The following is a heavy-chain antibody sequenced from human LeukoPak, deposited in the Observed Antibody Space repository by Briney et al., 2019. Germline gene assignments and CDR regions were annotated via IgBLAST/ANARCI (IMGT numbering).Heavy chain of an antibody. CDR1: GFIFSRYA. CDR3: AREDTAMVKFAFDI. J-gene: IGHJ3*02. CDR2: ISNDGNLK. D-gene: IGHD5-18*01. Sequence: GGSLRLSCAASGFIFSRYAMHWVRQAPGKGLEWMTVISNDGNLKFYADSLKGRITISRDNSKNTLYPQMNSLRAEDTAVYYCAREDTAMVKFAFDIWGQGTMVTVSS. V-gene: IGHV3-30-3*01.